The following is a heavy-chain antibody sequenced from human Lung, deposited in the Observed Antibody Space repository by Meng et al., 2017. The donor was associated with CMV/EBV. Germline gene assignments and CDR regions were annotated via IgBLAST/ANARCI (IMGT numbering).Heavy chain of an antibody. J-gene: IGHJ6*02. D-gene: IGHD2-2*01. Sequence: SCAASGFTFSSYAMHWVRQAPGKGLEWVAVISYDGSNKYYADSVKGRFTISRDNSKNTLYLQMNSLRAEDTAVYYCARDGIVVPSTSYYYYGMDVWXQGTXVNGAS. CDR2: ISYDGSNK. CDR3: ARDGIVVPSTSYYYYGMDV. CDR1: GFTFSSYA. V-gene: IGHV3-30*04.